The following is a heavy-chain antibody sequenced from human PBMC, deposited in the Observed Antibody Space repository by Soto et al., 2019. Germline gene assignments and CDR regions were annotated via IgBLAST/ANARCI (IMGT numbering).Heavy chain of an antibody. CDR3: AAGVTYDGNFDI. Sequence: QMQLVQSGPEVKKPGTSVKVSCKASGFTFTSSAMQWVRQARGQRLEWIGWIVVGSGNTNYAQKFQERVSITRDMSKRTAYMELSSLSSEDTAVYYCAAGVTYDGNFDIWGQGTMVTVSS. J-gene: IGHJ3*02. CDR2: IVVGSGNT. D-gene: IGHD5-12*01. CDR1: GFTFTSSA. V-gene: IGHV1-58*02.